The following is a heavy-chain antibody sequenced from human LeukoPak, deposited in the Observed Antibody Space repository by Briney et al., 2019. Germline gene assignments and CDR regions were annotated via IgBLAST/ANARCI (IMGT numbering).Heavy chain of an antibody. CDR1: GYSFTSYW. D-gene: IGHD2-2*01. CDR2: IYPGDSDT. CDR3: ATHSGDCSSTSCPFDY. Sequence: PGESLKISCKGSGYSFTSYWIGWVRQMPGKGLEWMGIIYPGDSDTRYSPSFQGQVTISADKSISTAYLQWSSLKASDTGMYYCATHSGDCSSTSCPFDYWGQGTLVTVSS. V-gene: IGHV5-51*01. J-gene: IGHJ4*02.